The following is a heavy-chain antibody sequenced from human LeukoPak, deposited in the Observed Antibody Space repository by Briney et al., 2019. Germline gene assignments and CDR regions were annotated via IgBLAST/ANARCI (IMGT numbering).Heavy chain of an antibody. V-gene: IGHV4-4*02. Sequence: SETLSLTCRVSGGSFSSNMWWSWVRQTPGKGLEWIGEIYHSGSTNYNPSLKSRVTISLDKSKNQFSLKLSSVTAADTALYYCARDSSIVGTTGAFDIWGQGTMGIVSS. J-gene: IGHJ3*02. CDR3: ARDSSIVGTTGAFDI. D-gene: IGHD1-26*01. CDR1: GGSFSSNMW. CDR2: IYHSGST.